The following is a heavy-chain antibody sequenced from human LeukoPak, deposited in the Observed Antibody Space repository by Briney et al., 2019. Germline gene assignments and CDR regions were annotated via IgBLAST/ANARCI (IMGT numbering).Heavy chain of an antibody. CDR1: GFTFSSYW. CDR3: ARDRRGSQAAQTFDY. V-gene: IGHV3-7*03. J-gene: IGHJ4*02. CDR2: IKQDGSEK. D-gene: IGHD6-25*01. Sequence: GGSLRLSCAASGFTFSSYWMSWVRQAPGKGLEWVANIKQDGSEKYYVDSVKGRFTISRDNAKNSLYLQMNSLRAEDTAVYHCARDRRGSQAAQTFDYWGQGTLVTVSS.